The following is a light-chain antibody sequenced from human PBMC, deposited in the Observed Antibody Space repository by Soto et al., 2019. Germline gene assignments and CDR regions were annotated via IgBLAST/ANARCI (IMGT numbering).Light chain of an antibody. CDR2: DAS. Sequence: EIVLTQAPVTLSLSPGEIATLSCRASQSVSSSLAWYQQKRGQAPRLLIFDASTTATGIPARFSGSGSGTDFTLTISSLQPEDFAVYYCQKRSSWPLTFGQGTKVDIK. CDR3: QKRSSWPLT. V-gene: IGKV3-11*01. J-gene: IGKJ1*01. CDR1: QSVSSS.